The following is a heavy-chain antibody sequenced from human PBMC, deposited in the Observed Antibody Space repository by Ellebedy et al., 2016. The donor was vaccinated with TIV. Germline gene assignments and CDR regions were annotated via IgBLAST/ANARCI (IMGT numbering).Heavy chain of an antibody. CDR3: ARENLIGALDY. D-gene: IGHD7-27*01. J-gene: IGHJ4*02. Sequence: SETLSLTXDVSGGSMSSGGYSWNWIRQSPGKGLEWIGYIYHSGSTFHNPSLKSRVTMSVDRSKKQFSLDLKSVTAADTAVYYCARENLIGALDYWGQGALVTVSS. V-gene: IGHV4-30-2*06. CDR1: GGSMSSGGYS. CDR2: IYHSGST.